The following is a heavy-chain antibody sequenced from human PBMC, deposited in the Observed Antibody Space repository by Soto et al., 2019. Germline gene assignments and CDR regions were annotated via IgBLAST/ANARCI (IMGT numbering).Heavy chain of an antibody. CDR1: GFSFSDFG. D-gene: IGHD3-9*01. Sequence: VGSLRLSCAASGFSFSDFGMTWVRQAPGKGLEWVSTIHREGTNTHYADSVKGRFTISRDNSKDTLYLEMNSLRAEDTAIYFCAKDPSTGSTDFWGQGTQVTVSS. J-gene: IGHJ4*02. CDR2: IHREGTNT. V-gene: IGHV3-23*01. CDR3: AKDPSTGSTDF.